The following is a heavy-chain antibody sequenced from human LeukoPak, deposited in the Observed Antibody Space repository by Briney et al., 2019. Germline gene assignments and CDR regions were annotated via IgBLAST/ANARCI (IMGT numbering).Heavy chain of an antibody. V-gene: IGHV3-53*01. Sequence: GGSLRLSCAASGFTVSSNYMSWVRQAPEKGLEWVSVIYSGGSTYYADSVKGRFTISRDNSKNTLYLQMNSLRAEDTAVYYCARAAESSGYDYYFDYWGQGTLATVSS. CDR1: GFTVSSNY. D-gene: IGHD5-12*01. CDR3: ARAAESSGYDYYFDY. CDR2: IYSGGST. J-gene: IGHJ4*02.